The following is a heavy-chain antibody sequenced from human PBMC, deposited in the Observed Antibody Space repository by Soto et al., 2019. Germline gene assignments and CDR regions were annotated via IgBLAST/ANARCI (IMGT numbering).Heavy chain of an antibody. CDR1: GGSISSYY. J-gene: IGHJ6*02. Sequence: SETLSLTCTVSGGSISSYYWSWIRQPPGKGLEWIGYIYYSGSTNYNPSLKSRVTISVDTSKNQFSLKLSSVTAADTAVYYCARGSGSGSYLPYYYYYGMDVWGQGTTVNVS. CDR2: IYYSGST. CDR3: ARGSGSGSYLPYYYYYGMDV. D-gene: IGHD3-10*01. V-gene: IGHV4-59*01.